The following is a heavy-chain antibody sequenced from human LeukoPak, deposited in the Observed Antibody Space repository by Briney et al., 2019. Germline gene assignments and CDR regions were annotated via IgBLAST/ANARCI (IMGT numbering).Heavy chain of an antibody. D-gene: IGHD1-1*01. CDR3: AKVQLERRELLPNFDS. CDR1: GFTFSSYG. V-gene: IGHV3-30*18. J-gene: IGHJ4*02. CDR2: MSYNGQIT. Sequence: GGSLRLSCAATGFTFSSYGMHWVRQAPGKGLEWVAVMSYNGQITYYADSVKGRFTISRDNSQNMLYLQMNSLRVDDTSVYYCAKVQLERRELLPNFDSWGQGTLVTVSS.